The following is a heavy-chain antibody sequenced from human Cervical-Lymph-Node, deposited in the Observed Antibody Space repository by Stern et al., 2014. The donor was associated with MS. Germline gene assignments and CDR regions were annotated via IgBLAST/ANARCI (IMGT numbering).Heavy chain of an antibody. J-gene: IGHJ3*01. CDR3: ARDVNDGLHL. Sequence: VQLVESGPGLVKPSQTLSLTCTVSGASIDSSGYYWRWVRQLPGKSLEWIGYISYTGNTYYNPSLRSRVSISRDTSKNQFSLNVSSVTDADTALYYCARDVNDGLHLWGQGTLVSVSS. CDR1: GASIDSSGYY. CDR2: ISYTGNT. V-gene: IGHV4-31*03.